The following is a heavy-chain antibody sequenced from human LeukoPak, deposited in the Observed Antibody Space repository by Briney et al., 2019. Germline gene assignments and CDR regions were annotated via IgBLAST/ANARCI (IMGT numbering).Heavy chain of an antibody. CDR3: YVWGSYRYDY. J-gene: IGHJ4*02. D-gene: IGHD3-16*02. CDR1: GFTFSSYA. Sequence: QSGGSLRLSCAASGFTFSSYAMHWVRQAPGKGLEWVAVISYDGSNKYYADSVKGRFTISRDNSKNTLYLQMNSLRAEDTAVYYCYVWGSYRYDYWGQGTLVTVSS. CDR2: ISYDGSNK. V-gene: IGHV3-30*14.